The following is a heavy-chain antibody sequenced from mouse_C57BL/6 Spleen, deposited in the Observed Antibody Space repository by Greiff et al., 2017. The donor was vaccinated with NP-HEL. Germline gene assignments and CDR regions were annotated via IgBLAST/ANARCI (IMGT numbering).Heavy chain of an antibody. CDR2: IYPGNSDT. CDR3: TLYYGSSPWFAY. CDR1: GYTFTSYW. Sequence: VQLQQSGTVLARPGASVKMSCKTSGYTFTSYWMHWVKQRPGQGLEWIGAIYPGNSDTSYNQKFKGKAKLTAVTSASTAYMELSSLTNEDSAVYYCTLYYGSSPWFAYWGQGTLVTVSA. J-gene: IGHJ3*01. V-gene: IGHV1-5*01. D-gene: IGHD1-1*01.